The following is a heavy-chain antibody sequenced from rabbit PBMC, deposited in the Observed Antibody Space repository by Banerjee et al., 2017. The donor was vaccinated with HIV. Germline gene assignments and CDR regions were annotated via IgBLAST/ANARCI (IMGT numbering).Heavy chain of an antibody. CDR1: GFSFSSGYW. D-gene: IGHD1-1*01. CDR3: ARQYATSNSYFLGYGMDL. V-gene: IGHV1S45*01. Sequence: QEQLEESGGDLVKPEGSLTLTCTASGFSFSSGYWICWVRQAPGKGLEWIASIYTGSSGSTAYASWAKGRFTISKTSSTTVTLQMTSLTAADTATYFCARQYATSNSYFLGYGMDLWGPGTLVTVS. CDR2: IYTGSSGST. J-gene: IGHJ6*01.